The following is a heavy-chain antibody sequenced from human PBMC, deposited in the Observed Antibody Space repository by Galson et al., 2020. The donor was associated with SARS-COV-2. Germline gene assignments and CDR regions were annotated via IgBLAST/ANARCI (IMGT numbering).Heavy chain of an antibody. V-gene: IGHV3-21*01. CDR2: ISSSSSYI. D-gene: IGHD4-17*01. Sequence: GGSLRLSCAASGFTFSSYSMNWVRQAPGKGLEWVSSISSSSSYIYYADSVKGRFTISRDNAKNSLYLQMNSLRAEDTAVYYCARHYGGNLHPSYYFDYWGQGTLVTVSS. CDR1: GFTFSSYS. CDR3: ARHYGGNLHPSYYFDY. J-gene: IGHJ4*02.